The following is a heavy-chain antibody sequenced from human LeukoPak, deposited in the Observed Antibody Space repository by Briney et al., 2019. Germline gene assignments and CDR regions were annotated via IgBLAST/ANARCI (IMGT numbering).Heavy chain of an antibody. CDR2: FTSDGNSM. CDR1: GFTLSSYT. D-gene: IGHD1-26*01. CDR3: ARAQVGTPTDC. Sequence: GGSLRLSCAASGFTLSSYTMYWVRQAPGRGLVWVARFTSDGNSMTYADFVKGRFTVSRDIAKDTLYLQMNSLRAEDTAVYYCARAQVGTPTDCWGQGTLVTVSS. V-gene: IGHV3-74*01. J-gene: IGHJ4*02.